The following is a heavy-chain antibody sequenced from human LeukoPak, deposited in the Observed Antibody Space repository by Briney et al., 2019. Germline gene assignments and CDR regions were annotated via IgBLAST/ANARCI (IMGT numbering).Heavy chain of an antibody. Sequence: GGSLRLSCAASGFTFSSYGMHWVRQAPGKGLEWVADISYDGSNKYYADSVKGRFTISINNSKNTLYLQMNSLRAEDTAVYYCAKLNVPAGNRDAFYIWGKGTMVTVST. D-gene: IGHD2-2*01. CDR3: AKLNVPAGNRDAFYI. J-gene: IGHJ3*02. V-gene: IGHV3-30*18. CDR1: GFTFSSYG. CDR2: ISYDGSNK.